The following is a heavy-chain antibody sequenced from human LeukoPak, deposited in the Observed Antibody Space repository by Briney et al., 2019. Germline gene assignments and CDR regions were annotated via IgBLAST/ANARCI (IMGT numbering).Heavy chain of an antibody. Sequence: SETLSLTCTVSGYSISSGYYWGWIRQPPGKGLEWIGSIYHSGSTYYNPSLKSRVTISVDTSKNQFSLKLSSVTAADTAVYYCARDRSVNWFDPWGQGTLVTVSS. CDR1: GYSISSGYY. V-gene: IGHV4-38-2*02. CDR3: ARDRSVNWFDP. J-gene: IGHJ5*02. D-gene: IGHD3-10*01. CDR2: IYHSGST.